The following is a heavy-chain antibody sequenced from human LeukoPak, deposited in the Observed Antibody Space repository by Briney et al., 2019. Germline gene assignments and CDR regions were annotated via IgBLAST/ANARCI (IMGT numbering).Heavy chain of an antibody. J-gene: IGHJ6*03. CDR1: RSTFSNAW. V-gene: IGHV3-15*01. Sequence: GGSLRLSCAASRSTFSNAWMSWVRQAPGKGLEWVGRIKSKTEGGITDYAAPVKGRFTISRDDSKNTLFLQMNSLKTEDTAVYYCSTLSGSYHRYNYYYYMDVWGKGTTVTVSS. CDR3: STLSGSYHRYNYYYYMDV. CDR2: IKSKTEGGIT. D-gene: IGHD1-26*01.